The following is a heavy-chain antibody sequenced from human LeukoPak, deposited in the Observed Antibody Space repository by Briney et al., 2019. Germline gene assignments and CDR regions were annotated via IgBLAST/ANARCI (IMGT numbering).Heavy chain of an antibody. Sequence: PGGSLRLSCAASGFTFSSYGMHWVRQAPGKGLEWVAFIRYDGSNKYYADSVKGRFTISRDNSKNTLYLQMNSLRAEDTAVYYCAKDSGGLTGYYSFDYWGQGTLVTVSS. CDR3: AKDSGGLTGYYSFDY. CDR1: GFTFSSYG. CDR2: IRYDGSNK. D-gene: IGHD3-9*01. J-gene: IGHJ4*02. V-gene: IGHV3-30*02.